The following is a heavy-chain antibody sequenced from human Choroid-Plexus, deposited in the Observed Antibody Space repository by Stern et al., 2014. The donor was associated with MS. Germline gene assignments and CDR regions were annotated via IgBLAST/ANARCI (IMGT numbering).Heavy chain of an antibody. V-gene: IGHV3-30*18. D-gene: IGHD2/OR15-2a*01. J-gene: IGHJ4*02. CDR1: GFSLSSFG. Sequence: QLVQSGGGVVQPGRPLRLSCAASGFSLSSFGMHWVRQAPGKGLEWVALISYDGSKDYADSVKGRFAISRDNSKNTLYLQMNSLRAEDTAVYYCAKDRQYLTFFFDFWGQGSLVTVSS. CDR2: ISYDGSK. CDR3: AKDRQYLTFFFDF.